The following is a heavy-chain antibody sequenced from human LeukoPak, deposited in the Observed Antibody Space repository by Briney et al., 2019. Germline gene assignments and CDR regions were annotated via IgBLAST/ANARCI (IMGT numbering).Heavy chain of an antibody. J-gene: IGHJ6*02. CDR3: AKGGYSSGWSSPPYGMDV. D-gene: IGHD6-19*01. CDR1: GFTFSSYG. CDR2: ISYDGSNK. V-gene: IGHV3-30*18. Sequence: HPGRSLRLSCAASGFTFSSYGMHWVRQAPGKGLEWVAVISYDGSNKYYADSVKGRFTISRDNSKNTLYLQMNSLRAEDAAVYYCAKGGYSSGWSSPPYGMDVWGQGTTVTVSS.